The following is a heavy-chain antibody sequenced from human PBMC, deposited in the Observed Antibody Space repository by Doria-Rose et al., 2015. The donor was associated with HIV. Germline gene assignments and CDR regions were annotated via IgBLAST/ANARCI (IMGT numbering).Heavy chain of an antibody. CDR2: IIYTGST. CDR3: ARVLSGTYDY. Sequence: VQLVESGPGLVKPSKTLSLTCSVSGGSISHYYWSWIRQPPGKGLEYIGDIIYTGSTNYSPSLKSRVSISIDTSKNKFSLRLSSVTAADTAVYYCARVLSGTYDYWGQGTLVTVSS. CDR1: GGSISHYY. D-gene: IGHD1-26*01. V-gene: IGHV4-59*01. J-gene: IGHJ4*02.